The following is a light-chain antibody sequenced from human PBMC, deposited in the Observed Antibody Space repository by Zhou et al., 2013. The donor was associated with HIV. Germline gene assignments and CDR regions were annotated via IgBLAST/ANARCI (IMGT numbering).Light chain of an antibody. V-gene: IGKV1-5*03. CDR3: QQCNSYPIT. J-gene: IGKJ5*01. Sequence: DIQMTQSPSTLSASVGDTVTITCRASQTISSWLAWYQQKPGKAPDLLIYKTSILEVGVPSRFSGSGSGTEFSLTISGLQPDDFATYYCQQCNSYPITFGGGTRLDI. CDR2: KTS. CDR1: QTISSW.